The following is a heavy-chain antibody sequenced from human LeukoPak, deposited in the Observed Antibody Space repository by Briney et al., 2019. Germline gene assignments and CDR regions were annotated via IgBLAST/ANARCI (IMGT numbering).Heavy chain of an antibody. CDR2: IRSKANSYAT. CDR3: ASILLWYVYDY. J-gene: IGHJ4*02. Sequence: PGGSLRLSCSASGFTFSGSAMHWVRQASGKGLEWVGRIRSKANSYATAYTASLKGRFTISRDDSKNTAYLQMNSLRAEDTAVYYCASILLWYVYDYWGQGTLVTVSS. V-gene: IGHV3-73*01. CDR1: GFTFSGSA. D-gene: IGHD3-10*01.